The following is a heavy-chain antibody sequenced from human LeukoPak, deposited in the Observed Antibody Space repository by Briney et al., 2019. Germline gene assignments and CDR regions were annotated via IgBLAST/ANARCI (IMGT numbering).Heavy chain of an antibody. V-gene: IGHV3-23*01. Sequence: GGSLRLSCAASGFTFSSYAMSWVRQAPGKGLKWVSAISGSGGSTYYADSVRGRFTISRDNAKNSLYLQMNSLRAEDTAVYYCARETRWDFDYWGQRALVSVSS. CDR3: ARETRWDFDY. D-gene: IGHD5-24*01. J-gene: IGHJ4*02. CDR2: ISGSGGST. CDR1: GFTFSSYA.